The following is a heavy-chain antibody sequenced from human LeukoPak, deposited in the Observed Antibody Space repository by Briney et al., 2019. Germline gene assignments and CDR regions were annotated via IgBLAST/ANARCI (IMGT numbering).Heavy chain of an antibody. Sequence: GGSLRLSCAASGFTFSDYAMNWVRQAPGKGLEWVSTIIGSSGSTFYADSVKGRFTISKDTSKNTLYLHMSSLRADDTAVYYCAKGGYDYVEVAYFDYWGQGTLVTVSS. J-gene: IGHJ4*02. CDR3: AKGGYDYVEVAYFDY. CDR2: IIGSSGST. D-gene: IGHD5-12*01. V-gene: IGHV3-23*01. CDR1: GFTFSDYA.